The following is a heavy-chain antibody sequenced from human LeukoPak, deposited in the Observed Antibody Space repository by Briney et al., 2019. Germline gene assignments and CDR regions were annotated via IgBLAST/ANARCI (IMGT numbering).Heavy chain of an antibody. D-gene: IGHD3-10*01. CDR2: ISSSSSYI. J-gene: IGHJ4*02. Sequence: GGSLRLSCAASGFTFSSYSMNWVRQAPGKGLEWVSSISSSSSYIYYADSVKGRFTISRDNAKNSLYLQMNSLRAEDTAVYYCARDNQSGAIQELLWFGELSYYFDYWGQGTLVTVSS. V-gene: IGHV3-21*01. CDR3: ARDNQSGAIQELLWFGELSYYFDY. CDR1: GFTFSSYS.